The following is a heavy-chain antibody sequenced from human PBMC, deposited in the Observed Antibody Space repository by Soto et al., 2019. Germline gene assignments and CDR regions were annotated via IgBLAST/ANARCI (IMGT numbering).Heavy chain of an antibody. Sequence: ASVVVSCTACRYIFTDDYMHWVRQAPGQGLEWMGWISTYNGDTNYAQKLQGRVTMTTDTSTSTAYMELRSLRSDDTAVYYCARVIGGSSIPHHFDYWGQGALVNVSS. D-gene: IGHD6-13*01. J-gene: IGHJ4*02. CDR2: ISTYNGDT. CDR1: RYIFTDDY. CDR3: ARVIGGSSIPHHFDY. V-gene: IGHV1-18*04.